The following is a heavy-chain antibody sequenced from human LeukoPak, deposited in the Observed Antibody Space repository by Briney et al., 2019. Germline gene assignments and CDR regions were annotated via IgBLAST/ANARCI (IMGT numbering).Heavy chain of an antibody. CDR3: AKDVVVVAATPVGMDV. CDR2: IYSGGST. D-gene: IGHD2-15*01. Sequence: GGSLRLSCAASGFTVSSNYMSWVRQAPGKGLEWVSVIYSGGSTYYADSVKGRFTISRDNSKNTLYLQMNSLRAEDTAVYYCAKDVVVVAATPVGMDVWGQGTTVTVSS. CDR1: GFTVSSNY. J-gene: IGHJ6*02. V-gene: IGHV3-53*01.